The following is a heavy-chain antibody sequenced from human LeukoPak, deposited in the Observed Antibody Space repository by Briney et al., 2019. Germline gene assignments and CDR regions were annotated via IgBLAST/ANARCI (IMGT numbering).Heavy chain of an antibody. CDR3: ARALLPGWSPPLSY. Sequence: GGSLRLSCAASGFTFSSYAMSWVRQAPGKGLEWVSAISGSGGSTYYADSVKGRFTISRDNSKNTLYLQMNSLRAEDTAVYYCARALLPGWSPPLSYWGQGTLVTVSS. D-gene: IGHD2-15*01. V-gene: IGHV3-23*01. CDR2: ISGSGGST. CDR1: GFTFSSYA. J-gene: IGHJ4*02.